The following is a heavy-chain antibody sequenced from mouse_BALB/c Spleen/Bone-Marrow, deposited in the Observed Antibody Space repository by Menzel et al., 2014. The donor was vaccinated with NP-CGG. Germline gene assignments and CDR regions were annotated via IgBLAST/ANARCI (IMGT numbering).Heavy chain of an antibody. Sequence: VQLQQSGPELVKPGASVKMSCKASGYTFASYVMHWVKQKPGQGLEWVGYINPYNDGTNYNEKFKGKATLTSDKSSSTVYMELSSLTSEDSAVYYCARGGSYYAVYYWGQGTSVTASS. J-gene: IGHJ4*01. V-gene: IGHV1-14*01. CDR2: INPYNDGT. CDR3: ARGGSYYAVYY. CDR1: GYTFASYV.